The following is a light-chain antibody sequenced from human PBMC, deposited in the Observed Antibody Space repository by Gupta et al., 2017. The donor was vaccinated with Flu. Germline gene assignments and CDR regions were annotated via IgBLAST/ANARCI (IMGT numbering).Light chain of an antibody. CDR2: DVN. Sequence: VGGIGYVSWYQQHPGKAPKFIIYDVNKRPSGVPDRFSGSNSGNTASLTISGLQGEDEADYYCCSFSGSPTYWVFGGGTPLTVL. V-gene: IGLV2-11*03. CDR1: VGGIGY. J-gene: IGLJ3*02. CDR3: CSFSGSPTYWV.